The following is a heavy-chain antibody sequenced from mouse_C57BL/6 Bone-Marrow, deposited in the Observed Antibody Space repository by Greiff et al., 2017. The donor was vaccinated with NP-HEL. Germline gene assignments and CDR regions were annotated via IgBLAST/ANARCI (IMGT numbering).Heavy chain of an antibody. D-gene: IGHD3-2*02. V-gene: IGHV1-55*01. J-gene: IGHJ3*01. CDR1: GYTFTSYW. Sequence: VKLQQPGAELVKPGASVKMSCKASGYTFTSYWITWVKQRPGQGLEWIGDIYPGSGSTNYNEKFKSKATLTVDTSSSTAYMQLSSLTSEDSAVYYCARERLTQAWFAYWGQGTLVTVSA. CDR2: IYPGSGST. CDR3: ARERLTQAWFAY.